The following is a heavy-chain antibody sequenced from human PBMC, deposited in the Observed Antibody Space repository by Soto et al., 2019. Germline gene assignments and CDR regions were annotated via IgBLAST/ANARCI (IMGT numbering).Heavy chain of an antibody. CDR1: GGTFSSYT. D-gene: IGHD1-1*01. V-gene: IGHV1-69*02. CDR3: ARVGREHAFDI. Sequence: QVQLVQSGAEVKKPGSSVKVSCKASGGTFSSYTISWVRQAPGQGLEWMGRIIPILGIANYAQKFQGRVTXTXXKSTSTAYMELSSLRSEDTAVYYCARVGREHAFDIWGQGTMVTVSS. CDR2: IIPILGIA. J-gene: IGHJ3*02.